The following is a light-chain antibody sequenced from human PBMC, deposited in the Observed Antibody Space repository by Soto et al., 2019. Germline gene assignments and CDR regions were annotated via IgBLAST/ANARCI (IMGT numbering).Light chain of an antibody. CDR2: KAS. CDR3: QQYTSYPYT. J-gene: IGKJ2*01. V-gene: IGKV1-5*03. CDR1: RSISGW. Sequence: DIQMTQSPSTLSASVGDRVTITCRASRSISGWLAWYQQKPGKAPKLPIYKASSLQSGVPSRFSGSGSGTEFTLTVSSLQPDDFATYYCQQYTSYPYTFGLGTKLEIK.